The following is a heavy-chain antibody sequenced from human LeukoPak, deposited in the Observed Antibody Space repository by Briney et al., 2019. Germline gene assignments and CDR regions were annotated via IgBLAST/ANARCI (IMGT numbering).Heavy chain of an antibody. V-gene: IGHV3-23*01. D-gene: IGHD6-19*01. CDR1: GFTFSSYA. CDR3: AKRLASSGWYYFDY. J-gene: IGHJ4*02. CDR2: IGGGGITT. Sequence: GGSLRLSCAASGFTFSSYAMTWVRQAPGKGLEWVSVIGGGGITTYYADSVKGRFTISRDNSRNTLYLQMNSLRAEDTAIYYCAKRLASSGWYYFDYWGQGTLVTVSS.